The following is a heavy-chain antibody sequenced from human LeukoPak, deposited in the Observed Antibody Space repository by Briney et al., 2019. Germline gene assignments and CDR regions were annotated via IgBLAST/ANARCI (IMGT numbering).Heavy chain of an antibody. D-gene: IGHD3-16*02. CDR2: ISSSSSTI. J-gene: IGHJ4*02. CDR3: AGGRRLRLGELSPWIDY. V-gene: IGHV3-48*01. CDR1: GFTFSSYS. Sequence: GGSLRLSCAASGFTFSSYSMNWVRQAPGKGLGWVSYISSSSSTIYYADSVKGRFTISRDNAKNSLYLQMNSLRAEDTAVYYCAGGRRLRLGELSPWIDYWGQGTLVTVSS.